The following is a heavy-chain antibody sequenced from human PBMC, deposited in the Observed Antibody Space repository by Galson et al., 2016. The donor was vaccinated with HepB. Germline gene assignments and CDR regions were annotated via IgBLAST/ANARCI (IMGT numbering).Heavy chain of an antibody. Sequence: SLRLSCAASGLTFSNAWMSWVRQSPGKGLEWVGRIKRYGDGGTTDYSATVTVRFAISRDDSENTLYLRMDRLKIEATAVYYYITDAGAWCSGGRCCQYWHSDLWGRGTLVTVSS. CDR1: GLTFSNAW. CDR2: IKRYGDGGTT. J-gene: IGHJ2*01. CDR3: ITDAGAWCSGGRCCQYWHSDL. D-gene: IGHD2-15*01. V-gene: IGHV3-15*01.